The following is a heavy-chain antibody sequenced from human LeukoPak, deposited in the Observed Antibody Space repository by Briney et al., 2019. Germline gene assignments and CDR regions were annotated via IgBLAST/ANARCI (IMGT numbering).Heavy chain of an antibody. CDR2: IYYSGST. Sequence: SETLSLTCTVSGGSISSYYWSWIRQPPGKGLEWIGYIYYSGSTNYNPSLKSRVTISVDTSKNQLSLKLSSVTAADTAVYYCARVGESGYSYGSVPYYYYGMDVWGQGTTVTVSS. CDR1: GGSISSYY. J-gene: IGHJ6*02. D-gene: IGHD5-18*01. CDR3: ARVGESGYSYGSVPYYYYGMDV. V-gene: IGHV4-59*01.